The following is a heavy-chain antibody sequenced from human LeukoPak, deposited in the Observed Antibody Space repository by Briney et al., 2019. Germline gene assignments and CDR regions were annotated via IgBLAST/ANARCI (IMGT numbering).Heavy chain of an antibody. CDR2: VHHPDIT. D-gene: IGHD2-8*02. CDR3: AREGGHQLFYPSWTHTGHFDF. CDR1: TYSIASGYF. Sequence: PSETLSLTCTVSTYSIASGYFWGWIRQSPGKGLEWIATVHHPDITHYNPSLERRVTISMDPSRNHFSLTLKSVTAADTVVYYCAREGGHQLFYPSWTHTGHFDFWGQGIVVTVSS. V-gene: IGHV4-38-2*02. J-gene: IGHJ4*02.